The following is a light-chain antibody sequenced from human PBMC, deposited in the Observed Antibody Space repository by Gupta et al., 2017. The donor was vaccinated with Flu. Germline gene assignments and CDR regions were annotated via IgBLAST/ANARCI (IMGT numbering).Light chain of an antibody. J-gene: IGKJ1*01. Sequence: PSSLSASGEESVTTSCGASHGISNYLAWYQQRPGKVPKLLIYAASTLQSGIPDRFSGSGSGTDFTLTISRLEPEDFAMYYCQKYDSSPRTFGQGTKVEIK. CDR1: HGISNY. CDR3: QKYDSSPRT. CDR2: AAS. V-gene: IGKV1-27*01.